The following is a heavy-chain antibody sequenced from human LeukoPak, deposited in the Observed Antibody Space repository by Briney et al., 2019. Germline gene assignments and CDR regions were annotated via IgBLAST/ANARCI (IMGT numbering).Heavy chain of an antibody. D-gene: IGHD6-13*01. Sequence: GGSLRLSCAPSGFTFSNLAMMWVRLAPGTGLQWVSTITGYGATFYADSVRGRFTIFGDTSMNTLFLQMNSLGAEDTAVYYCAKGAAAGKVDWFDPWGQGTLVTVSS. V-gene: IGHV3-23*01. CDR2: ITGYGAT. CDR3: AKGAAAGKVDWFDP. CDR1: GFTFSNLA. J-gene: IGHJ5*01.